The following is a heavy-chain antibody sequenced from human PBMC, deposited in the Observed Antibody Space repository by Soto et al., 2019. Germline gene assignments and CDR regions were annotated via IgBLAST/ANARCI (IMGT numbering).Heavy chain of an antibody. CDR3: ARDAYSTKATFDF. J-gene: IGHJ4*02. D-gene: IGHD2-15*01. Sequence: EVQLVESGGGLVQPGGSLRLSCAASGFTFSVSWMSWVRQAPGKGLEWVANIKQDGREKYYVDSVKGRFTISRDNAKNSLYLQKNSLRAEDTAVYYCARDAYSTKATFDFWGQGTLVTVSS. V-gene: IGHV3-7*05. CDR2: IKQDGREK. CDR1: GFTFSVSW.